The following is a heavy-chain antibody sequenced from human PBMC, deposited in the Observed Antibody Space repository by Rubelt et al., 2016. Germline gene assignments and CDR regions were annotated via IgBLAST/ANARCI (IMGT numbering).Heavy chain of an antibody. CDR1: GFTFSSYG. V-gene: IGHV3-33*08. CDR3: ARGTTVTTFRVSFDY. Sequence: QVQLVESGGGVVQPGRSLRLSCAASGFTFSSYGMHWVRQAPGKGLEWVAVIWYDGSNKYYADSVKGRFTSSRDNSKNTLYLQMNSLRAEDTAVYYCARGTTVTTFRVSFDYWGQGTLVTVSS. D-gene: IGHD4-17*01. CDR2: IWYDGSNK. J-gene: IGHJ4*02.